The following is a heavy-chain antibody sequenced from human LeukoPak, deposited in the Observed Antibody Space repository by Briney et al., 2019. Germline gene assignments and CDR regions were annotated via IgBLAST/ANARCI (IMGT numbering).Heavy chain of an antibody. CDR2: INPNSGGT. CDR1: GYTFTGYY. V-gene: IGHV1-2*02. J-gene: IGHJ6*03. CDR3: TRDNSCSSSSCGNSYMDV. Sequence: GASLKVSCKASGYTFTGYYVHWVRQAPGQGLEWMGWINPNSGGTNYAQKFQGRVTMTRDTSISTAYMELNSLKSDDTAVYYCTRDNSCSSSSCGNSYMDVWGKGTTVTVAS. D-gene: IGHD2-2*01.